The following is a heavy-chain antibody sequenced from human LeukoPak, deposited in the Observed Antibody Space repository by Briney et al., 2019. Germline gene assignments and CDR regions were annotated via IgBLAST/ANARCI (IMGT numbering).Heavy chain of an antibody. Sequence: GASVEVSCKASGYTFTGYYMHWVRQAPGQGLEWMGWINPNSGGTNYAQKFQGRVTMTRDTSISTAYMELSRLRSDDTAVYYCARDRLEYSSSPYYFDYWGQGTLVTVSS. CDR1: GYTFTGYY. V-gene: IGHV1-2*02. D-gene: IGHD6-6*01. J-gene: IGHJ4*02. CDR2: INPNSGGT. CDR3: ARDRLEYSSSPYYFDY.